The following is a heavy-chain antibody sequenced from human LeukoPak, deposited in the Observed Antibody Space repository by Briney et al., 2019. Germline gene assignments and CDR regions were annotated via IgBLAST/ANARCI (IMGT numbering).Heavy chain of an antibody. CDR1: GFTFSSFS. D-gene: IGHD1-26*01. Sequence: GGSLRLSCTASGFTFSSFSINWVRQAPGKGLEWVSSISSSSSFIYYADSMKGRFTISRDNAKNSLYLQMNSLRLEDTAVYYCARGGSGSYWGGAFDYWGQGTLVTVSS. CDR2: ISSSSSFI. CDR3: ARGGSGSYWGGAFDY. V-gene: IGHV3-21*01. J-gene: IGHJ4*02.